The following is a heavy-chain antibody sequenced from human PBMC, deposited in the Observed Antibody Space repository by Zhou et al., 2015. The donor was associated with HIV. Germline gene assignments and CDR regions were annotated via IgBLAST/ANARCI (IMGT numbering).Heavy chain of an antibody. D-gene: IGHD2-2*01. CDR2: ITPIFGTA. V-gene: IGHV1-69*01. CDR1: GVTFTNYA. CDR3: ARDDGPIVVVPPGFDP. Sequence: QVQLVQSGAEVKRPGSSVKVSCQASGVTFTNYAISWVRQAPGQGLEWMGGITPIFGTANYAQKFQGRVTITADESTSTAYMELSSLRSEDTAVYYCARDDGPIVVVPPGFDPWGQGTLVTVSS. J-gene: IGHJ5*02.